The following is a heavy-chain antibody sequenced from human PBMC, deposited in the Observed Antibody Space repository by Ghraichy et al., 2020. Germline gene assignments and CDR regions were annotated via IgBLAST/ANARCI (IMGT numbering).Heavy chain of an antibody. CDR3: AGGAGFLVDY. CDR1: GFSFSNSW. D-gene: IGHD1-26*01. J-gene: IGHJ4*02. CDR2: INQDVTET. Sequence: GVLRLSCAASGFSFSNSWMTWFRQAPGKGLEWVANINQDVTETYYVNSVRGRFTISRDNAKDSLYLQMNALRAEDTAVYYCAGGAGFLVDYWGQGTLVTVSS. V-gene: IGHV3-7*01.